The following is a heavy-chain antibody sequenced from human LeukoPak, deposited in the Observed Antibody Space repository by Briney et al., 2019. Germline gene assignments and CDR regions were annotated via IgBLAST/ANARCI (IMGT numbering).Heavy chain of an antibody. V-gene: IGHV3-21*01. D-gene: IGHD6-25*01. J-gene: IGHJ1*01. CDR2: ISSSSSYI. CDR1: GFTFISYS. CDR3: ARDEGERQRHPYFQH. Sequence: GGSLRLSCAASGFTFISYSMNWVRQAPGKGLEWVSSISSSSSYIYYADSVKGRFTISIDNAKNSLYLQMNSLRAEDTAVYYCARDEGERQRHPYFQHWGQGTLVTVSS.